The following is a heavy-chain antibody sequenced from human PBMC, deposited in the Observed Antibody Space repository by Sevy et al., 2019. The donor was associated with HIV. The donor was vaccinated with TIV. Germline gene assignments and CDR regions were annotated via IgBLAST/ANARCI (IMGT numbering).Heavy chain of an antibody. Sequence: GGSLRLSCSASGINFRNSIFHWVRQAPGKGLEWVALMSFDGSIQYFGDSEMGRITNSRDDSKYTFYLQANSLRVEDTAVYYCAREGETSGHAGAFDIWGQGTMVTVS. J-gene: IGHJ3*02. V-gene: IGHV3-30*04. CDR2: MSFDGSIQ. CDR3: AREGETSGHAGAFDI. D-gene: IGHD1-26*01. CDR1: GINFRNSI.